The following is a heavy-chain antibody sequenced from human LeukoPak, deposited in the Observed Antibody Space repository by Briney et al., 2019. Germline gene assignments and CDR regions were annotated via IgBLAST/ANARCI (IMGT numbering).Heavy chain of an antibody. D-gene: IGHD3-10*01. J-gene: IGHJ3*02. V-gene: IGHV1-24*01. CDR1: GYTLTELS. Sequence: ASVKVSCKVSGYTLTELSMHWVRQAPGKGLEWMGGFDPEDGETIYAQKFQGRVTMTEDTSTDTAYMELSSLRSEDTAVYYCATGYADGSGSYYVRHDAFDIWGQGTMVTVSS. CDR2: FDPEDGET. CDR3: ATGYADGSGSYYVRHDAFDI.